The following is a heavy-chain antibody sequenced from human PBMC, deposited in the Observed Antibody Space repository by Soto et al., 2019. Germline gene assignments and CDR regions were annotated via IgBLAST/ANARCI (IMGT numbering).Heavy chain of an antibody. D-gene: IGHD6-13*01. V-gene: IGHV3-23*01. CDR1: GFTFINYA. J-gene: IGHJ3*02. CDR2: IGGGDGST. CDR3: AKGILVKPPGTRTFDI. Sequence: PGGSLSLSCAASGFTFINYAMSWVRPAPGKGLEWVSTIGGGDGSTYYADSVKGRFTISRDNSNSALYLQMNSLRVGDTAIYYCAKGILVKPPGTRTFDIWGQGTMVTVSS.